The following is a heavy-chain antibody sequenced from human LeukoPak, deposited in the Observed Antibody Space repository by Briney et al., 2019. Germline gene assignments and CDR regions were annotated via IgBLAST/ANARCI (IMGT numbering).Heavy chain of an antibody. CDR1: GASISIYY. J-gene: IGHJ1*01. CDR2: IYYTGST. CDR3: VGVAIAAAGGEDFHH. D-gene: IGHD6-13*01. Sequence: SETLSLTCTVSGASISIYYWSWIRQPPGKGLEWIGNIYYTGSTSYNPSLKSRVTISVDTSNNQFSLKLSSVTAADTAVYYCVGVAIAAAGGEDFHHWGQGTLLTVSS. V-gene: IGHV4-59*01.